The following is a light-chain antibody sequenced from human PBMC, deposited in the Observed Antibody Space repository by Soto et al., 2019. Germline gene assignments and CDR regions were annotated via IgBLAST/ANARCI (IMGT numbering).Light chain of an antibody. J-gene: IGKJ1*01. V-gene: IGKV3-20*01. CDR1: QSVSSNY. Sequence: EIVLTQSPGTLSLSPGERATLSCMASQSVSSNYLGWYQKKPGQPPRLLIYGGSSRATGIPDRFSGGGSGTDFTLTIIRLEPEDFAVYYCHQYGSSLRTFGQGTKVEMK. CDR3: HQYGSSLRT. CDR2: GGS.